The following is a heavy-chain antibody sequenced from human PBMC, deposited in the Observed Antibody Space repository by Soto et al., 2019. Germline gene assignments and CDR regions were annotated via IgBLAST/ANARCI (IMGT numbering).Heavy chain of an antibody. CDR1: GFTFSSYA. D-gene: IGHD1-1*01. J-gene: IGHJ6*02. Sequence: QVQLVESGGGVVQPGRSLRLSCAASGFTFSSYAMHWVRQAPGKGLEWVAVISYDGSNKYYADSVKGRFTISRDNSKNSLYRQRNSLRAEDTAVYDWARDRLRYNWNDFPYYYYGMDVWGQGTTVTVSS. CDR2: ISYDGSNK. CDR3: ARDRLRYNWNDFPYYYYGMDV. V-gene: IGHV3-30-3*01.